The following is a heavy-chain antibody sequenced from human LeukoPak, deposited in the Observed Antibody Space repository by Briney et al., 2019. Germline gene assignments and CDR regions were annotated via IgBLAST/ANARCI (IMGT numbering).Heavy chain of an antibody. D-gene: IGHD5-24*01. Sequence: SETLSLTCTVSGGSISSYYWSWIRQPPGKGLEWIGYIYYSGSTNYNPSLKSRVTISVDTSKNQFSLKLSSVTAADTAVYYCARGGMATTTFDYWGQGTLVTASS. J-gene: IGHJ4*02. CDR3: ARGGMATTTFDY. V-gene: IGHV4-59*01. CDR1: GGSISSYY. CDR2: IYYSGST.